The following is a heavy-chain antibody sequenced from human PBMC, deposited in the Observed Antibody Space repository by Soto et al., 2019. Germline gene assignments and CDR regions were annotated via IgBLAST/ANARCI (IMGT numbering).Heavy chain of an antibody. CDR1: GYTFTSYD. CDR2: ISAYNGNT. CDR3: ARARLIAAAGLDWFDP. V-gene: IGHV1-18*01. D-gene: IGHD6-13*01. J-gene: IGHJ5*02. Sequence: ASVKVSCKASGYTFTSYDISWVRQAPGQGLEWMGWISAYNGNTNYAQKLQGRVTMTTDTSTSTAYMELRSLRSDDTAVYYCARARLIAAAGLDWFDPWGQGTLVTVS.